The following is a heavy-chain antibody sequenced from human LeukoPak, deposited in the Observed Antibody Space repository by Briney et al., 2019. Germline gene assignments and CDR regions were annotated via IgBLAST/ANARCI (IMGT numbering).Heavy chain of an antibody. Sequence: PSETLSLTCTVSGGSISSGGYYWSWIRQPPGKGLEWIGYIYHSGSTYYNPSLKSRVTISVDRSKNQFSLKLSSVTAADTAVYYCARDSSSWSNAFDIWGQGTMVTVSS. J-gene: IGHJ3*02. CDR3: ARDSSSWSNAFDI. CDR1: GGSISSGGYY. V-gene: IGHV4-30-2*01. D-gene: IGHD6-13*01. CDR2: IYHSGST.